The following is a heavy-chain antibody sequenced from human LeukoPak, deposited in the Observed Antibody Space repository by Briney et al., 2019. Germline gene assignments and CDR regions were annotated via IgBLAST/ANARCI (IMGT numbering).Heavy chain of an antibody. V-gene: IGHV1-69*05. CDR3: ARNPTQGAHWLDP. CDR2: IIPIFVTA. CDR1: GGTFSSYA. D-gene: IGHD3-16*01. J-gene: IGHJ5*02. Sequence: ASVKVSCKASGGTFSSYAISWVRQAPGQGLEWMGGIIPIFVTAKFAQKFQRRVTITTDESTSTAYMELSSLRSEDTAVYYCARNPTQGAHWLDPWGQGTLVTVSS.